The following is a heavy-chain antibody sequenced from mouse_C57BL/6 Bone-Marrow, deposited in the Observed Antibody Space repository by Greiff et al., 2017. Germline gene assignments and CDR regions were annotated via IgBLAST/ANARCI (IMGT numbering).Heavy chain of an antibody. CDR2: IYPGSGST. J-gene: IGHJ3*01. V-gene: IGHV1-55*01. CDR3: ARSKNWDSWFAY. Sequence: VQLQQPGAELVKPGASVKMSCKASGYTFTSYWITWVKQRPGQGLEWIGDIYPGSGSTNYNEKFKSKATLTVDTSSSTAYMQLSSLTSEDSAVYYCARSKNWDSWFAYGGQGTLVTVSA. D-gene: IGHD4-1*01. CDR1: GYTFTSYW.